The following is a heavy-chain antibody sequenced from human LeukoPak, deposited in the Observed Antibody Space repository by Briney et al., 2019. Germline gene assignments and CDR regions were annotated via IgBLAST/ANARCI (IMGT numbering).Heavy chain of an antibody. CDR1: GGSISSHY. Sequence: SETLSLTCTVSGGSISSHYWSWIRQPPGKGLEWIGYIYYSGSTNYNPSLKSRVTISVDTSKNQFSLKLSSVTAADTAVYYCARVPATYYDILTGYSLDYYMDVWGKGTTVTVSS. V-gene: IGHV4-59*11. J-gene: IGHJ6*03. CDR2: IYYSGST. D-gene: IGHD3-9*01. CDR3: ARVPATYYDILTGYSLDYYMDV.